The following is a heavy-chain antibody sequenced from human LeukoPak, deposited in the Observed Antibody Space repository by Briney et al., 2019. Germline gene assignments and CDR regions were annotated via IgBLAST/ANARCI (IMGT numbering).Heavy chain of an antibody. CDR2: IYYSGST. V-gene: IGHV4-39*01. CDR3: ASYVRGYSYGYDFDY. Sequence: PSETLSLTCTVSGGSISSSSYYWGWIRQPPGKGLEWIGSIYYSGSTYYNPSLKSRVTISVDTPKNQFSLKLSSVTAADTAVYYCASYVRGYSYGYDFDYWGQGTLVTVSS. J-gene: IGHJ4*02. CDR1: GGSISSSSYY. D-gene: IGHD5-18*01.